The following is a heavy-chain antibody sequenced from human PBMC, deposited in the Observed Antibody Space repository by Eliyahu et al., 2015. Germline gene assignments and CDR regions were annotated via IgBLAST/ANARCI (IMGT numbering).Heavy chain of an antibody. D-gene: IGHD1-1*01. V-gene: IGHV3-48*02. CDR3: ARDSNDGFDP. Sequence: EVQVVESGGGLVQPGGSLRXSCXVXGXXFSTYTMNWVRQGPRKGVGWVAYISGSSSIIYYADSVKGRFTISRDNAKNSLYLQMNSLRDEDTAVYFCARDSNDGFDPWGQGTLVTVSS. CDR1: GXXFSTYT. J-gene: IGHJ5*02. CDR2: ISGSSSII.